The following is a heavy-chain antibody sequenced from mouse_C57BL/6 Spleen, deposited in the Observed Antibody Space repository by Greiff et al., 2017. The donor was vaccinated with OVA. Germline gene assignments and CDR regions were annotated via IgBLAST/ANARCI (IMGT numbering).Heavy chain of an antibody. Sequence: VQLQQPGAELVKPGASVKLSCKASGYTFTSYWMHWVKQRPGQGLEWIGMIHPNSGSPNYNEKFKSKATLTVDKSSSTAYMQLSSLTSDDSAVYYCARDWDDGYYVGYYAMDDWGQGTSVTVSS. J-gene: IGHJ4*01. CDR1: GYTFTSYW. V-gene: IGHV1-64*01. CDR2: IHPNSGSP. D-gene: IGHD2-3*01. CDR3: ARDWDDGYYVGYYAMDD.